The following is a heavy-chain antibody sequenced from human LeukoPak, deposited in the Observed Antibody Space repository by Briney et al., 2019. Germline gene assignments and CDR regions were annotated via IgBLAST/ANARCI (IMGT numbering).Heavy chain of an antibody. CDR3: ARRYYYNLGSFPFDF. J-gene: IGHJ4*02. Sequence: SETLYLTCAVSGGPFSGYFWSWIRQSSGQGLEWIGEINNSGTTNYNPSLNSRVTISEDTSKNQFYLNPSSVTAADTAVYYCARRYYYNLGSFPFDFWGQGTLVTVSS. V-gene: IGHV4-34*01. CDR2: INNSGTT. D-gene: IGHD3-10*01. CDR1: GGPFSGYF.